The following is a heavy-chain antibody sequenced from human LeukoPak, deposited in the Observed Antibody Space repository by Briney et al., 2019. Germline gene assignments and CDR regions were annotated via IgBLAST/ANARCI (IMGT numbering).Heavy chain of an antibody. D-gene: IGHD2-15*01. CDR1: GFTFSSYE. CDR2: TSSSGSTI. J-gene: IGHJ6*04. CDR3: ALAATYYYYGMDV. Sequence: QSGGSLRLSCAASGFTFSSYEMNWVRQAPGKGLEWVSYTSSSGSTIYYADSVKGRFTISRDNAKNSLYLQMNSLRAEDTAVYYCALAATYYYYGMDVWGKGTTVTVSS. V-gene: IGHV3-48*03.